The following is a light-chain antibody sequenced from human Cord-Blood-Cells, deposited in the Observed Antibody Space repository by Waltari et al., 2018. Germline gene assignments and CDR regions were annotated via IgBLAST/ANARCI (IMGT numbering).Light chain of an antibody. Sequence: DIQMTQSPSTLSASVVDRVTSTCRASQSISSWLAWYQQKPGKAPKLLIYDASSLESGAPSRFSGGGSGTEFTLTISSLQPDDFATYYCQQYNSYSVTFGQGTKLEIK. J-gene: IGKJ2*01. CDR3: QQYNSYSVT. V-gene: IGKV1-5*01. CDR2: DAS. CDR1: QSISSW.